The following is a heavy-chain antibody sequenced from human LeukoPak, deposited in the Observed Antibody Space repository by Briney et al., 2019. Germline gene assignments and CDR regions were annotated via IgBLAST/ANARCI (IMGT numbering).Heavy chain of an antibody. CDR1: GYTFTIYY. J-gene: IGHJ4*02. D-gene: IGHD3-3*01. V-gene: IGHV1-46*01. Sequence: ASVTVSCKASGYTFTIYYMHWVRQAPGQGLEWMGIINPSGGSTSYAQKFQGRVTMTRDTSTSTVYMELSSLRSEDTAVYYCARDLTYYDFWSAPEDYWGQGTLVTVSS. CDR2: INPSGGST. CDR3: ARDLTYYDFWSAPEDY.